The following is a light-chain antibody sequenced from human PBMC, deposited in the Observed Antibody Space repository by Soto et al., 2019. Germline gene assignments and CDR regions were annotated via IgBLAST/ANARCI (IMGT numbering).Light chain of an antibody. Sequence: EIVLTQSPATLSLSPGERATLSCRASQSVDNYLDWYQQKPGQAPRLLIYESSNRATGIPARFSGSGSGTDFILTISSLEPDDFATYYCQQGHSPPRTFCQGTKLEMK. V-gene: IGKV3-11*01. CDR1: QSVDNY. CDR3: QQGHSPPRT. J-gene: IGKJ2*01. CDR2: ESS.